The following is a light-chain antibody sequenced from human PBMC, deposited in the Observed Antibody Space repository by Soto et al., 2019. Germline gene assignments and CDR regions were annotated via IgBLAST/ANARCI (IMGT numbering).Light chain of an antibody. CDR2: IHTDGSH. J-gene: IGLJ1*01. Sequence: QSVLTQSPSASASLGASVKLTCTLSSGHSSYAIAWHQQQPEKGPRYLMKIHTDGSHTKGDGIPDRFSGSSSGAERYLTISSLQSEDEADYYCQTWGTGIRVFGIGTKLTVL. V-gene: IGLV4-69*01. CDR3: QTWGTGIRV. CDR1: SGHSSYA.